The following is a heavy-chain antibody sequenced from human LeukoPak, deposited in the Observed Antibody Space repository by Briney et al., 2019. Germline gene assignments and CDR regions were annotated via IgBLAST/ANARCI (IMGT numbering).Heavy chain of an antibody. CDR1: GGSFSGYY. CDR2: IYYSGST. J-gene: IGHJ5*02. Sequence: PSETLSLTCAVYGGSFSGYYWSWIRQPLGKGLEWIGYIYYSGSTNYNPTLKSRVTISVDTSKTQFSLKLTSVTAADTAVYYCARGVWSGCYTSAWFDPWGQGTLVTVSS. D-gene: IGHD3-3*01. V-gene: IGHV4-59*01. CDR3: ARGVWSGCYTSAWFDP.